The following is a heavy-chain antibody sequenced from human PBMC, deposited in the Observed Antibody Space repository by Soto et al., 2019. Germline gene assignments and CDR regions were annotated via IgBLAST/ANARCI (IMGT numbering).Heavy chain of an antibody. CDR1: GFTFSSYA. CDR3: AKVGRGVGGYDY. CDR2: ISGSGGST. D-gene: IGHD5-12*01. V-gene: IGHV3-23*01. J-gene: IGHJ4*02. Sequence: EVQLLESGGGLVQPGGSLRLSCAASGFTFSSYAMSWVRQAPGKGLEWVSAISGSGGSTYYADSVKGRFTITRDNSKNTLYLQMNSLRAEDTAVYYCAKVGRGVGGYDYWGQGTLVTVSS.